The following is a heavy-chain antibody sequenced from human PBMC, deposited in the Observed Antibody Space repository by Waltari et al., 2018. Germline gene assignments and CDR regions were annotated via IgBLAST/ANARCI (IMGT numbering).Heavy chain of an antibody. J-gene: IGHJ3*01. Sequence: EVQVVESGGGLPQPGGSLRLSCEASGFTLSRSRMHWVRQAPGKGLVWVSRINPDGMTRDYADSVEGRFTISRDNAQNTLYLQLNNLRVDDTAIYYCARELRGDNDLWGQGTMVTVSS. CDR2: INPDGMTR. CDR1: GFTLSRSR. D-gene: IGHD3-9*01. CDR3: ARELRGDNDL. V-gene: IGHV3-74*01.